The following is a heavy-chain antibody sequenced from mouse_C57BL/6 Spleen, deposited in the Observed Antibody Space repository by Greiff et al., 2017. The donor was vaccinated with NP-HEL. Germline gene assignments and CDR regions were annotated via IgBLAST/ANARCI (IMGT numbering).Heavy chain of an antibody. D-gene: IGHD2-5*01. CDR3: ARDGAYYSNFYWYFDV. CDR2: INYDGSST. V-gene: IGHV5-16*01. Sequence: DVHLVESEGGLVQPGSSMKLSCTASGFTFSDYYMAWVRQVPEKGLEWVANINYDGSSTYYLDSLKSRFIISRDNAKNILYLQMSSLKSEDTATYYCARDGAYYSNFYWYFDVWGTGTTVTVSS. CDR1: GFTFSDYY. J-gene: IGHJ1*03.